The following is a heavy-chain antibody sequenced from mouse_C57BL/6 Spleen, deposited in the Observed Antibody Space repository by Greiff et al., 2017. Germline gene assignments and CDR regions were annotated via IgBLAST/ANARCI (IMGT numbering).Heavy chain of an antibody. D-gene: IGHD2-4*01. J-gene: IGHJ4*01. CDR1: GFTFSDYG. V-gene: IGHV5-17*01. Sequence: EVKVVESGGGLVKPGGSLKLSCAASGFTFSDYGMHWVRQAPEKGLEWVAYISSGSSTIYYADTVKGRFTISRDNAKNTLFLQMTSLRSEDTAMYYCAGLRQEYYYAMDYWGQGTSVTVSS. CDR2: ISSGSSTI. CDR3: AGLRQEYYYAMDY.